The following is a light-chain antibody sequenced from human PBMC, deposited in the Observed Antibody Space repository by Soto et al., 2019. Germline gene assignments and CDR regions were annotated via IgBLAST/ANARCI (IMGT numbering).Light chain of an antibody. Sequence: QLVLTQSPSAAASLGASVKLTCTLSSGHNSDAIAWHQQQPEKGPRFLMKVNSDGSHNKGDGIPDRFSGSSSGTERYLTISSLQSEDEGDYYCQTWGTGIRVFGGGTQLTVL. CDR1: SGHNSDA. CDR3: QTWGTGIRV. J-gene: IGLJ3*02. V-gene: IGLV4-69*01. CDR2: VNSDGSH.